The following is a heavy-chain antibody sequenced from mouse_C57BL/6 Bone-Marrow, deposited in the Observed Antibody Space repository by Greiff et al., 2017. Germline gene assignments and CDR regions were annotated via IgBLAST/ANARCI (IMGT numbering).Heavy chain of an antibody. CDR3: AGSDDYGSLYYAMDY. CDR2: IDPSDSYT. Sequence: QVQLQQPGAELVKPGASVKLSCKASGYTFTSYWMQWVNQRPGQGLEWIGEIDPSDSYTNYNQKFKGKATLTVDKSSSTAYMQLSSRTSEDSAVYYCAGSDDYGSLYYAMDYWGQGTSVTVSS. D-gene: IGHD1-1*01. CDR1: GYTFTSYW. V-gene: IGHV1-50*01. J-gene: IGHJ4*01.